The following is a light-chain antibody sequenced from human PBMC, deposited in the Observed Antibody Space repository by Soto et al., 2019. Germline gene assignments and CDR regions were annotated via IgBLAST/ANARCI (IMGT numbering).Light chain of an antibody. Sequence: IVMTQSPATLSVSPGETATLSCRASQSVSTKLAWYQQKPGQATRLLINGASTRANGVPARFSGWGSGTEFTLTIRSLQSEDFAVYYCQQYHNWHPITFGQGTRLEIK. J-gene: IGKJ5*01. CDR2: GAS. CDR1: QSVSTK. CDR3: QQYHNWHPIT. V-gene: IGKV3-15*01.